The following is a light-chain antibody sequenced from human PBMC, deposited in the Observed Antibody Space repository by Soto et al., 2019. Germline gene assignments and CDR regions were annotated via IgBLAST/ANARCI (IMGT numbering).Light chain of an antibody. CDR1: SSDVGVYNY. CDR3: SSYAGSNNVV. J-gene: IGLJ2*01. CDR2: EVS. Sequence: QSALTQPPSASGSPGQSVTISCTGTSSDVGVYNYVSWYQQHPGKAPKLLIYEVSKRPSGVPDRFSGSKSGNTASLTVSGPQAEDEADFYCSSYAGSNNVVFGGGTKLTVL. V-gene: IGLV2-8*01.